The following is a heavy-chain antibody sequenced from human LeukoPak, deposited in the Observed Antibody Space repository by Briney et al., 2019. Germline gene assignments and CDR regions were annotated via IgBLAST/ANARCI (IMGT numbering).Heavy chain of an antibody. CDR1: GDSISSSTYY. J-gene: IGHJ4*02. Sequence: KPSETLSLTCTVSGDSISSSTYYWGCLRQPPGKGLEWIGYIFYSGSYNYNPSLKSRVTIGIDTSKNQFSLGLYSVTAADTAVYYCANEDRDKYYFDSWGQGTLVTVSS. V-gene: IGHV4-61*05. CDR2: IFYSGSY. D-gene: IGHD5-24*01. CDR3: ANEDRDKYYFDS.